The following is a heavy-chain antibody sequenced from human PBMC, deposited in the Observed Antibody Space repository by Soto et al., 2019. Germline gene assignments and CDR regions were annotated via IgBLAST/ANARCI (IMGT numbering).Heavy chain of an antibody. CDR2: VNPIVSMS. CDR1: GDTFSFYT. J-gene: IGHJ4*02. Sequence: QVQLVQSGAEVKKPGSSVKVSCKASGDTFSFYTINWVRQAPGLGLEWMGRVNPIVSMSNYAQKFQGRVTITADKPTNTACMQLSSLRSEDTAIYYCAASYGSGYRAFDYWGQGALVTVSS. V-gene: IGHV1-69*02. D-gene: IGHD3-10*01. CDR3: AASYGSGYRAFDY.